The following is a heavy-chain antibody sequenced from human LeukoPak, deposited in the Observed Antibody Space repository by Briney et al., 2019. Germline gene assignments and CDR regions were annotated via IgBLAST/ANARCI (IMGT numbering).Heavy chain of an antibody. J-gene: IGHJ6*03. V-gene: IGHV1-8*03. CDR3: ARESLDFWSGYPSYMDV. CDR1: GYTFTSYD. Sequence: ASVKVSCKASGYTFTSYDINWVRPATGQGLEWMGWMNPNSGNTGYAQKFQGRVTITRNTSISTAYMELSSLRSEDTAVYYCARESLDFWSGYPSYMDVWGKGTTVTVSS. CDR2: MNPNSGNT. D-gene: IGHD3-3*01.